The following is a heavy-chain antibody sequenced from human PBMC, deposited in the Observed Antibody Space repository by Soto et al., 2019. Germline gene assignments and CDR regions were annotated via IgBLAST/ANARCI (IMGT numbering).Heavy chain of an antibody. CDR1: GYTFTSYG. J-gene: IGHJ4*02. CDR2: ISAYNGNT. D-gene: IGHD2-21*02. V-gene: IGHV1-18*01. CDR3: ARDLGDDVTDY. Sequence: QVPLVQSGAEVKKPGASVKVSCKASGYTFTSYGISWVRQAPGQGLEWMGWISAYNGNTNYAQKLQGRVTMTTDTSTSTAYMELRSLRSDTAVYYCARDLGDDVTDYWGQGTLVTVSS.